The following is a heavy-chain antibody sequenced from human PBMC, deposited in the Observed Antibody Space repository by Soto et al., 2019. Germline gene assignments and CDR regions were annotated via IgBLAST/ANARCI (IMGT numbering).Heavy chain of an antibody. V-gene: IGHV4-4*02. CDR1: SGSISSSNW. D-gene: IGHD3-10*01. CDR2: IYHGGST. Sequence: QVQLQESGPGLVKPSGTLSLTCAVSSGSISSSNWWSWVRQPPGKGLVWIGEIYHGGSTSYNPSLMSRVTISIDNSKTQFSLNLLSVTAADTAVYYCARGEYGPQLDYWGQGTLVTVSS. CDR3: ARGEYGPQLDY. J-gene: IGHJ4*02.